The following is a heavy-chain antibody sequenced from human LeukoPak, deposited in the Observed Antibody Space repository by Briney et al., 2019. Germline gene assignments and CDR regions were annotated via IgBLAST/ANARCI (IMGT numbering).Heavy chain of an antibody. Sequence: SETLSLTCTVSGGSVSSSNYYWGWLRQPPGKGLECIGSIYYTGNTYYNPSLKSRVTILLDTSKNQFSLKVNSVTAADTAVYYCAGAPNFYGSGRYWFDPWGQGTLVSVSP. CDR2: IYYTGNT. J-gene: IGHJ5*02. CDR1: GGSVSSSNYY. CDR3: AGAPNFYGSGRYWFDP. V-gene: IGHV4-39*07. D-gene: IGHD3-10*01.